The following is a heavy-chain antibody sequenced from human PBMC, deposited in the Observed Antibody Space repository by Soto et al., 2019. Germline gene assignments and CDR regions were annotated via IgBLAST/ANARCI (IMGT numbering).Heavy chain of an antibody. J-gene: IGHJ4*02. CDR3: ARDPSWYCSGGSCTEVGDY. Sequence: ASVKVSCKASGYTFTSYYMHWVRQAPGQGLEWMGIINPSGGSTSYAQKFQGRVTMTRDTSTNTVYMELSSLRSEDTAVYYCARDPSWYCSGGSCTEVGDYWGQGTLVTVSS. D-gene: IGHD2-15*01. CDR1: GYTFTSYY. CDR2: INPSGGST. V-gene: IGHV1-46*01.